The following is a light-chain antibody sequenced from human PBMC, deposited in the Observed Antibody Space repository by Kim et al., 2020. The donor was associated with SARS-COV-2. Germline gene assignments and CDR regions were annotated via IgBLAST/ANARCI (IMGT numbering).Light chain of an antibody. CDR3: QQSHSTPRT. Sequence: DIQMTQSPSSLSASVGDRATITCRTSQSISSYLNWYQQKPGKAPKFLIYAASNLQSGVPSRFSGSGSGTDFTLTITSLQPEDFATYYCQQSHSTPRTFGQGTKVDIK. J-gene: IGKJ1*01. CDR1: QSISSY. CDR2: AAS. V-gene: IGKV1-39*01.